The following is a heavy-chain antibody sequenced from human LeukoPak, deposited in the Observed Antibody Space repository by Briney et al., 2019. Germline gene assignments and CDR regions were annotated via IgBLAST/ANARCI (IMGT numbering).Heavy chain of an antibody. J-gene: IGHJ4*02. D-gene: IGHD5-18*01. CDR3: ARVAGGHNYGYEDF. CDR2: ISAYSGNT. V-gene: IGHV1-18*01. CDR1: GYTFTSNG. Sequence: GASVKVSCKASGYTFTSNGISWVRQAPGQGLEWMGWISAYSGNTNFAQNLQGRVTMTTDTAARTAYMELRSLRSDDTAMYYCARVAGGHNYGYEDFWGQGTLVTVSS.